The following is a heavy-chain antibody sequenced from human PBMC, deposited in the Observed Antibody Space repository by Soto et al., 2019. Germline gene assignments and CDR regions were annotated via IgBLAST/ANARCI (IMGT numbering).Heavy chain of an antibody. CDR2: IIPIFGTA. D-gene: IGHD1-26*01. CDR1: GGTFSSYA. V-gene: IGHV1-69*01. Sequence: QVQLVQSGAEVKKPGSSVKVSCKASGGTFSSYAISWVRQAPGQGLEWMGGIIPIFGTANYAPKFQGRVTITADESTSTAYMELRSLRSEDTAVYYCARRRGSYPPLYYYYYYGMDVWGQGTTVTVSS. J-gene: IGHJ6*02. CDR3: ARRRGSYPPLYYYYYYGMDV.